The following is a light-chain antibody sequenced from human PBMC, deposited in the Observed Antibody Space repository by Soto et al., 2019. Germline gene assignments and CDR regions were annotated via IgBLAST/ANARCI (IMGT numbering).Light chain of an antibody. Sequence: EIVFSKSPGTLSLSQGERATLSCRASQSVSSSYLAWYQQKPGQAPRLLIYAASSRATGIPDRFSGSGSGTDFTLTISRLEPEDSAVYYCQQRSNWLLTFGQGTRLENK. V-gene: IGKV3D-20*02. CDR1: QSVSSSY. CDR2: AAS. J-gene: IGKJ5*01. CDR3: QQRSNWLLT.